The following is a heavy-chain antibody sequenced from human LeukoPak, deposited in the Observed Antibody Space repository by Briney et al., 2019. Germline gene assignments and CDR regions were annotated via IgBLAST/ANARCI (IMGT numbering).Heavy chain of an antibody. Sequence: PGGSLRLSCAASGFTFSDYYMSWIRQAPGKGLEWVSYISSSGNTTYHADSVKGRFTISRDNSKNTLYLQMNSLRAEDTAVYYCAKEKRIQLWLAYYYYYMDVWGKGTTVTISS. CDR2: ISSSGNTT. CDR3: AKEKRIQLWLAYYYYYMDV. V-gene: IGHV3-11*04. CDR1: GFTFSDYY. J-gene: IGHJ6*03. D-gene: IGHD5-18*01.